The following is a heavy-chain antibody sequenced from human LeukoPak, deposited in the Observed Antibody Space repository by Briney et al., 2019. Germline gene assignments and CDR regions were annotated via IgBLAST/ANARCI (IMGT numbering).Heavy chain of an antibody. J-gene: IGHJ4*02. CDR1: GFTFSSYE. Sequence: GGSLRLSCVASGAASGFTFSSYEVHWVRQAPGKGLEWVAVISYDGSNKYYADSVKGRFTISRDNSRNTLYLQMNSLRPGDTAVCYCTTLTIASPFDFWGLGTLVTVSS. V-gene: IGHV3-30*04. D-gene: IGHD4/OR15-4a*01. CDR2: ISYDGSNK. CDR3: TTLTIASPFDF.